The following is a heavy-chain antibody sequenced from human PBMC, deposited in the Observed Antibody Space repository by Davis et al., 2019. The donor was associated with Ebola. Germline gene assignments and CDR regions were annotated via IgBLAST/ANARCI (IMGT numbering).Heavy chain of an antibody. Sequence: MPGGSLRLSCAVYGGSFSGYYWSWIRQPPGKGLEWIGEINHSGSTNYNPSLKSRVTISVDKSKNQFSLKLSSVTAADTAVYYCARDRGYSYGLDYWGQGTLVTVSS. V-gene: IGHV4-34*01. J-gene: IGHJ4*02. CDR1: GGSFSGYY. CDR3: ARDRGYSYGLDY. CDR2: INHSGST. D-gene: IGHD5-18*01.